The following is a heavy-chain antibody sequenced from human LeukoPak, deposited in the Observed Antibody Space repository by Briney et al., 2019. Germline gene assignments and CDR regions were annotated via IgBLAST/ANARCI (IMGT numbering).Heavy chain of an antibody. CDR1: GYTFTGYA. D-gene: IGHD2-2*01. CDR2: INAGNGNT. V-gene: IGHV1-3*01. Sequence: ASVKVSCKASGYTFTGYAMHWVRQAPGQRLEWMGWINAGNGNTKYSQKFQGRVTITRDTSASTAYMELSSLRSEDTAVYYCARADIVVVPAPGDYWGQGTLVTVSS. J-gene: IGHJ4*02. CDR3: ARADIVVVPAPGDY.